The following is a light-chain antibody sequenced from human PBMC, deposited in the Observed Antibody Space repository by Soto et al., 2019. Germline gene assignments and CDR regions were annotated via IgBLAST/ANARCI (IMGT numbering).Light chain of an antibody. CDR1: SSDFGRNY. Sequence: QYALTQPASVSGSPGQSITISCTGASSDFGRNYVSWYQQQHPGKAPKLIIYDVSNRPSGVSNRFSGSKFDNTASLTISGLQPEDESDYYCSSFSSNPLVFGGGTKLTVL. CDR3: SSFSSNPLV. J-gene: IGLJ2*01. CDR2: DVS. V-gene: IGLV2-14*03.